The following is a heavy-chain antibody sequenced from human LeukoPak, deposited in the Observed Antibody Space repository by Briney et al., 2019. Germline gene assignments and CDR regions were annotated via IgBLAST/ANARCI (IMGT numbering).Heavy chain of an antibody. CDR1: GFTFSSYW. CDR2: INSDGSST. V-gene: IGHV3-74*01. J-gene: IGHJ4*02. D-gene: IGHD6-13*01. CDR3: ARQVAAAAAFDY. Sequence: PGRSLRLSCAASGFTFSSYWMHWVRQSPGKGLVCVSRINSDGSSTSCADCVKGRFTISRDSAKNTLYLQMNSLRAEDTAVYYCARQVAAAAAFDYWGQGTLVTVSS.